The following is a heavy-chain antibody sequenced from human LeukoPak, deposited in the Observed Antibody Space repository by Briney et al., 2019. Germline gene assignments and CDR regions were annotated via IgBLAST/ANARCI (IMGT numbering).Heavy chain of an antibody. CDR1: GFTFSSYA. Sequence: GGSLRLSCAASGFTFSSYAMHLVRQAPGKGLEWVAVISYDGSNKYYADSVKGRFTISRDNSKNTLYLQMNSLRAEDTAVYYCARDTCSSTSCPLSYWGQGTLVTVSS. J-gene: IGHJ4*02. CDR2: ISYDGSNK. V-gene: IGHV3-30-3*01. CDR3: ARDTCSSTSCPLSY. D-gene: IGHD2-2*01.